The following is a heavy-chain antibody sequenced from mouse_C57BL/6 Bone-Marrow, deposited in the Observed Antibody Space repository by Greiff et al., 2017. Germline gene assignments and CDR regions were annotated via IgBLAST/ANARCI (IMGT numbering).Heavy chain of an antibody. V-gene: IGHV3-6*01. CDR1: GYSITSGYY. CDR2: ISYDGSH. D-gene: IGHD2-4*01. J-gene: IGHJ2*01. CDR3: ARALIYCDYDGFDY. Sequence: EVKLQESGPGLVKPSQSLSLTCSVTGYSITSGYYWNWIRQFPGNKLEWMGYISYDGSHNYNPSLKNRISITRDTSKNQFFLKLNSVTTEDTTTYYCARALIYCDYDGFDYWGQGTTLTVSS.